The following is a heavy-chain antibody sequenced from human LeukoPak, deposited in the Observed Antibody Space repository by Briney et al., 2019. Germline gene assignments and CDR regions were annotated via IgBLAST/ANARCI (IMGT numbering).Heavy chain of an antibody. V-gene: IGHV3-48*01. D-gene: IGHD6-13*01. CDR1: GFTFSNYG. CDR3: AKAEPASGYDY. J-gene: IGHJ4*02. Sequence: GGSLRLSCAASGFTFSNYGMSSVRQAPGKGPEWVSYISDTSRTIYYADSVQGRFTISRDNAKNTVYLQMNSLRAEDTAVYYCAKAEPASGYDYWGQGTLVTVS. CDR2: ISDTSRTI.